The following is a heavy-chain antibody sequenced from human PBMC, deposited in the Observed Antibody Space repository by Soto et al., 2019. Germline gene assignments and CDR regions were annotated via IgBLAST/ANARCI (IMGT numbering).Heavy chain of an antibody. CDR1: GGSFSCYC. Sequence: SDPLSLTCALYGGSFSCYCWRLIRPPAGRGLACIGKIIHCGSTNYNQSLKSRVTISVDTPQNHLSLKLSSMTAADTAVYYCARSGRFTYYYRSGSPSWFDPWGQGTLVTV. CDR2: IIHCGST. D-gene: IGHD3-10*01. V-gene: IGHV4-34*12. J-gene: IGHJ5*02. CDR3: ARSGRFTYYYRSGSPSWFDP.